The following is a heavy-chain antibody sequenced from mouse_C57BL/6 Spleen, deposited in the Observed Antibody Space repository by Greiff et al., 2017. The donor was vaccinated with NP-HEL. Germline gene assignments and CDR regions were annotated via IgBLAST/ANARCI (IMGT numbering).Heavy chain of an antibody. CDR1: GFTFSDYG. V-gene: IGHV5-17*01. CDR2: ISSGSSTI. D-gene: IGHD1-1*01. CDR3: ARHYGSSGPYAMDY. Sequence: EVQLQQSGGGLVKPGGSLKLSCAASGFTFSDYGMHWVRQAPEKGLEWVAYISSGSSTIYYADTVKGRFTISSDNAKNTLFLQMTSLRSEDTAMYYCARHYGSSGPYAMDYWGQGTSVTVSS. J-gene: IGHJ4*01.